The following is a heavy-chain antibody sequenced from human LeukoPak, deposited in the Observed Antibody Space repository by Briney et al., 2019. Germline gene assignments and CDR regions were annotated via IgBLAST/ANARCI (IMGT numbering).Heavy chain of an antibody. CDR1: GFTFSSYA. J-gene: IGHJ3*02. V-gene: IGHV3-21*01. CDR3: ARARADYGEDAFDI. CDR2: ISSSSSYI. D-gene: IGHD4-17*01. Sequence: GGSLRLFCAASGFTFSSYAMHWVRQAPGKGLEWVSSISSSSSYIYYADLVKGRFTISRDNAKNPLYLQMNSLRAEDTAVYYCARARADYGEDAFDIWGQGTMVTVSS.